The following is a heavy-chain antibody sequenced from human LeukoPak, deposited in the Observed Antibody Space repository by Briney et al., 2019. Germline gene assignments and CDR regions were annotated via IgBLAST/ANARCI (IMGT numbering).Heavy chain of an antibody. J-gene: IGHJ5*02. CDR1: GYTFTSYD. Sequence: GASVKVSCKASGYTFTSYDINWVRQATGQGLEWMGWMNPNSGNTGYAQKFQGRVTITRNTSISTAYMELSSLRSEDTAVYYCARSYYDFWSGWRAKRSGGGNWFDPWGQGTLVTVSS. D-gene: IGHD3-3*01. V-gene: IGHV1-8*03. CDR3: ARSYYDFWSGWRAKRSGGGNWFDP. CDR2: MNPNSGNT.